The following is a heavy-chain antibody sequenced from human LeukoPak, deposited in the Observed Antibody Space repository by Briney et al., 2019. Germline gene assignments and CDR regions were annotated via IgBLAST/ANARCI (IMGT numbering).Heavy chain of an antibody. CDR3: ARGPISGDGDY. D-gene: IGHD2-21*02. J-gene: IGHJ4*02. CDR1: GYTFTGYY. V-gene: IGHV1-8*02. Sequence: GASVTVSCKASGYTFTGYYMHWVRQAPGQGLEWMGWMNPNSGNTGYAQKFQGRVTMTRNTSISTAYMELSSLRSGDTAVYYCARGPISGDGDYWGQGTLVTVSS. CDR2: MNPNSGNT.